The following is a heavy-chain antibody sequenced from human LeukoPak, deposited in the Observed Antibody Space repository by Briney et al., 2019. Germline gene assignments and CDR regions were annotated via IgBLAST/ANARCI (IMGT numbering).Heavy chain of an antibody. V-gene: IGHV4-39*02. J-gene: IGHJ4*02. CDR1: GGSISSSSYY. Sequence: PSETLSLTCTVSGGSISSSSYYWGWIRQPPGKGLEWIGSIYYSGSTYYNPSLKSRVTISVDTSKNHFSLKLSSVTAADTAVYYCARRGGNGYYYGSGSYYFDYWGQGTLVTVSS. D-gene: IGHD3-10*01. CDR2: IYYSGST. CDR3: ARRGGNGYYYGSGSYYFDY.